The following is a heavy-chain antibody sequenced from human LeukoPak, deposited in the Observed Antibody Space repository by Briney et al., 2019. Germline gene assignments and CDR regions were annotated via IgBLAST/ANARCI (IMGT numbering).Heavy chain of an antibody. J-gene: IGHJ4*02. CDR1: GFTFSNAL. V-gene: IGHV3-15*01. Sequence: GGSLRLSCAASGFTFSNALMGWVRPGPGKGLEWVGHIKRKTDGGTTDCAPPVKDRFTISRDDSKNTLYLQMNSLKTEDTAVYYCTVGVDIDSWGQGTLVTVSS. CDR2: IKRKTDGGTT. CDR3: TVGVDIDS. D-gene: IGHD2-8*01.